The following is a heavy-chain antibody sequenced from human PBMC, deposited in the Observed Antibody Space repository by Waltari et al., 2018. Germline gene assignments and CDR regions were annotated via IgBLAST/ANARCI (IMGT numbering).Heavy chain of an antibody. CDR2: ISYDGSNK. CDR1: GFTFSSYG. Sequence: QVQLVESGGGVVQPGRSLRLSCAASGFTFSSYGMHWVRQAPGKGLEWVAVISYDGSNKYYADSVKGRFTISRDNSKNTLYLQMNSLRAEDTAVYYCAKDISRVQTYYYYMDVWGKGTTVTVSS. CDR3: AKDISRVQTYYYYMDV. D-gene: IGHD1-1*01. J-gene: IGHJ6*03. V-gene: IGHV3-30*18.